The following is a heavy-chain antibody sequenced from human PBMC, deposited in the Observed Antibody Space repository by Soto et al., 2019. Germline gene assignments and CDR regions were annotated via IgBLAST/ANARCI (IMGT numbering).Heavy chain of an antibody. V-gene: IGHV3-33*01. CDR1: GFTFSSYG. D-gene: IGHD3-3*01. CDR3: ATVGYDLWSAYAGV. Sequence: QVQLVESGGGVVQPGRSLRLSCAASGFTFSSYGMHWVRQPPGKGLEWVEIIWYDESNKYYAASVKGRFTISRDNSKNTLYLQMNSLRADDTAVYYCATVGYDLWSAYAGVWGGGTTVTVSS. CDR2: IWYDESNK. J-gene: IGHJ6*04.